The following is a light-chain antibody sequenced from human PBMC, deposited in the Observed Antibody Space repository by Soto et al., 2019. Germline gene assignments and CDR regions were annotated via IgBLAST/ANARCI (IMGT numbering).Light chain of an antibody. CDR1: ASDVGGYNY. V-gene: IGLV2-14*01. Sequence: QSVLTQPASVSGSPGQSITISCTGTASDVGGYNYVSWYQQHPGKAPKLMIHAVSNRPSGISSRFSGSKSGNTASLTISGLQSEDEADYFCCSYTSRSTYVFGTGTKLPS. CDR2: AVS. CDR3: CSYTSRSTYV. J-gene: IGLJ1*01.